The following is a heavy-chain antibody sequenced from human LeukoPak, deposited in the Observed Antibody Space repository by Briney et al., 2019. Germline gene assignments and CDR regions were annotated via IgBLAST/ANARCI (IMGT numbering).Heavy chain of an antibody. CDR3: ARDSLDISR. CDR2: INTDGSSR. V-gene: IGHV3-74*01. J-gene: IGHJ4*02. CDR1: GFTFSSYW. D-gene: IGHD2-15*01. Sequence: GGSLRLSCAASGFTFSSYWMHWVRQAPGRGLVWVSRINTDGSSRSYADSVKGRFTVSRDNAKNTLYLQMNSLRAEDTAVYYCARDSLDISRWGQGTLVTVSS.